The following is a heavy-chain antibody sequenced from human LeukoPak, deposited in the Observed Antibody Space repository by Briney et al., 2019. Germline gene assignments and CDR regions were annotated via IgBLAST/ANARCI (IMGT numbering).Heavy chain of an antibody. V-gene: IGHV4-61*02. CDR3: ARESEGSRSYYYYYMDV. Sequence: SETLSLTCTVSGGSISSSSYYWGWIRQPAGKGPEWIGRIYTSGSTNYNPSLKSRVTISVDTSKNQFSLKLSSVTAADTAVYYCARESEGSRSYYYYYMDVWGKGTTVTISS. J-gene: IGHJ6*03. D-gene: IGHD3-10*01. CDR1: GGSISSSSYY. CDR2: IYTSGST.